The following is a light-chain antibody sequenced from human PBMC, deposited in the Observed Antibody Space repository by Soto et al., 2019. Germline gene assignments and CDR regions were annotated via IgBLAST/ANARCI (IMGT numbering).Light chain of an antibody. Sequence: QSALTQPASVSGSPGQSITISCTGTSTDIGTYSRVSWYLQYPGKAPKLMIYDVTKRPSGVPDRFSGSKSGNTASLTISGLQAEDEADYYCCSYAGSYTYVFGTGTKVTVL. CDR2: DVT. J-gene: IGLJ1*01. CDR3: CSYAGSYTYV. CDR1: STDIGTYSR. V-gene: IGLV2-11*01.